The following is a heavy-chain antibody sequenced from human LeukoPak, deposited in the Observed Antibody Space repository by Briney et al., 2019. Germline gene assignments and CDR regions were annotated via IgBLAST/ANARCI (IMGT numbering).Heavy chain of an antibody. CDR1: GYTFTGYY. V-gene: IGHV1-18*04. J-gene: IGHJ4*02. Sequence: EASAKVSCKASGYTFTGYYMHWVRQAPGRGLEWMGWISAYNGNTNYAQKLQGRVTMTTDTSTSTAYMELRSLRSDDTAVYYCARVGYYYDSSGYYYWGQGTLVTVSS. CDR3: ARVGYYYDSSGYYY. CDR2: ISAYNGNT. D-gene: IGHD3-22*01.